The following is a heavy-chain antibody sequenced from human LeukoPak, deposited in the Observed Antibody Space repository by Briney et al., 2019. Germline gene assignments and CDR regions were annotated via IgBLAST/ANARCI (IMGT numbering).Heavy chain of an antibody. CDR3: ARVLVGPPYYYYMDV. CDR1: GGSISSGSYY. Sequence: PSETLSLTCTVSGGSISSGSYYWSWIRQPAGKGLEWIGRIYTSGSTNYNPSLKSRVTISVDTSKNQFSLKLSSVTAADTAVYYCARVLVGPPYYYYMDVWGKGTTVTISS. J-gene: IGHJ6*03. CDR2: IYTSGST. D-gene: IGHD2-15*01. V-gene: IGHV4-61*02.